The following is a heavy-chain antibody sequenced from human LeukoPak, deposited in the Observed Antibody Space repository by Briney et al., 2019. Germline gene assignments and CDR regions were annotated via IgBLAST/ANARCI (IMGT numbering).Heavy chain of an antibody. CDR1: GYTFTGYY. Sequence: ASVKVSCKASGYTFTGYYMHWVRQAPGQGLEWMGWINPNSGGTNYAQKFQGRVTMTRDTSISTAYMELTRLRSDDTAVYYCARVDPGYSSSWQHFDYWGQGTLVTVSS. V-gene: IGHV1-2*02. CDR2: INPNSGGT. J-gene: IGHJ4*02. CDR3: ARVDPGYSSSWQHFDY. D-gene: IGHD6-13*01.